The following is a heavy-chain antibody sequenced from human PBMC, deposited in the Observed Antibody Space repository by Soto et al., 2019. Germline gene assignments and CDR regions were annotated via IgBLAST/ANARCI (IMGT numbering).Heavy chain of an antibody. CDR3: ARVDYYDSSGYCDY. Sequence: ASVKVSCKASGYTFTGYYMHWVRQAPGQGLEWMGWINPNIGRANYAQKFQGWVTITTDKSTSTAYMELSRLRSDDTAVYYCARVDYYDSSGYCDYWGQGTLVTVSS. CDR2: INPNIGRA. CDR1: GYTFTGYY. J-gene: IGHJ4*02. V-gene: IGHV1-2*04. D-gene: IGHD3-22*01.